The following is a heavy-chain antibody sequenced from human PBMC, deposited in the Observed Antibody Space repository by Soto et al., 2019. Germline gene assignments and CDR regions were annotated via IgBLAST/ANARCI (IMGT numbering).Heavy chain of an antibody. CDR3: AHYDSSGYYFDY. J-gene: IGHJ4*02. V-gene: IGHV4-61*05. CDR2: IYYSGST. Sequence: SETLSLTCTVSGGSISSSSYYWGWIRQPPGKGLEWIGYIYYSGSTNYNPSLKSRVTISVDTSKNQFSLKLSSVTAADTAVYYCAHYDSSGYYFDYWGQGTLLTVSS. CDR1: GGSISSSSYY. D-gene: IGHD3-22*01.